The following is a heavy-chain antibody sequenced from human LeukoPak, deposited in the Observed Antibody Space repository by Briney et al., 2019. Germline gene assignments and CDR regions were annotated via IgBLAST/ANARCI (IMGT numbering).Heavy chain of an antibody. CDR2: INHSGST. CDR1: GGSFSGYY. CDR3: ARGSPMVYDAIDY. D-gene: IGHD5/OR15-5a*01. Sequence: SEALSLTCAVYGGSFSGYYWSWIRQPPGKGLEWIGEINHSGSTNYNPSLKSRVTISVDTSKNQFSLKLSSVTAADTAVYYCARGSPMVYDAIDYWGQGTLVTVSS. J-gene: IGHJ4*02. V-gene: IGHV4-34*01.